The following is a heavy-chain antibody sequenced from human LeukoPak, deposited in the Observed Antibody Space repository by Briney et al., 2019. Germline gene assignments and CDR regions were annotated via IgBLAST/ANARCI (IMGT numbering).Heavy chain of an antibody. Sequence: GASVKVSCKTSGYTFTNYGIIWVRQAPGHGLERMGWISAYSGKTTYAQSVQGRVTMTTDTSSNIAFMEVRSLRFDDTAVYYCARSHSGSLRAPFDYWGQGTLVTVSS. CDR3: ARSHSGSLRAPFDY. V-gene: IGHV1-18*01. J-gene: IGHJ4*02. CDR1: GYTFTNYG. CDR2: ISAYSGKT. D-gene: IGHD3-22*01.